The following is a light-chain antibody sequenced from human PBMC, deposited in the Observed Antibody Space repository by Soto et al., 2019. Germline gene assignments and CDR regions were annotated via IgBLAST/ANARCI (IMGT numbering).Light chain of an antibody. CDR1: QSVSSN. Sequence: EIVMTQSPATLSVSPGERATLSCRASQSVSSNLAWYQHKPGQAPRLLIYGASTRATGIPARFSGSGSGTEFTLTISSLQSGDFAFYYCQQYNTWWTFGQGTKVEIK. CDR2: GAS. J-gene: IGKJ1*01. CDR3: QQYNTWWT. V-gene: IGKV3-15*01.